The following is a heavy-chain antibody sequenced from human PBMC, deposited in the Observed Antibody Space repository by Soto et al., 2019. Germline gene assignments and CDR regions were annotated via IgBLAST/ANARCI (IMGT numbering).Heavy chain of an antibody. D-gene: IGHD2-8*01. V-gene: IGHV3-15*07. CDR3: TTSLGYCTNGVCYMFDY. CDR1: GFTFSNAW. J-gene: IGHJ4*02. Sequence: GGSLRLSCAASGFTFSNAWMNWVRQAPGKGLEWVGRIKSKTDGGTTDYAAPVKGRFTISRDDSKNTLYLQMNSLKTEDTAVYYCTTSLGYCTNGVCYMFDYWGQGTLVTVSS. CDR2: IKSKTDGGTT.